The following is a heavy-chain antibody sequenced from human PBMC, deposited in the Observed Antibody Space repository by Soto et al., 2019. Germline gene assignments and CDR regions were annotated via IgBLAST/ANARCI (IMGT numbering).Heavy chain of an antibody. J-gene: IGHJ4*02. CDR2: ISSISSSTI. CDR3: ARRNFYDKSGYYYFDS. Sequence: EVQLVESGGGLVQPGGSLRLSCAASGFTFSDHGMNWVRQAPGKGLEWVSYISSISSSTIYYAESVKGRFTISRDNAKNSLYLQMNSLRDEDTAVYYCARRNFYDKSGYYYFDSWGQGTLVTVSS. D-gene: IGHD3-22*01. CDR1: GFTFSDHG. V-gene: IGHV3-48*02.